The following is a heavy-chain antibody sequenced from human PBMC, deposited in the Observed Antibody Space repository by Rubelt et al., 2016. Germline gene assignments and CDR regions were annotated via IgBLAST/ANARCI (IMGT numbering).Heavy chain of an antibody. Sequence: QVQLVQSGAEVKKPGASVKVSCKASGYTFTSYDINWVRQATGQGLEWMGWMNPNSGNTGYAQKFQGRVTMTTDTSTSTAYMELRSLRSDDTAVYYCARDGALPLGSGFEKRSDYWGQGTLVTVSS. CDR1: GYTFTSYD. V-gene: IGHV1-8*01. J-gene: IGHJ4*02. CDR3: ARDGALPLGSGFEKRSDY. CDR2: MNPNSGNT. D-gene: IGHD3-10*01.